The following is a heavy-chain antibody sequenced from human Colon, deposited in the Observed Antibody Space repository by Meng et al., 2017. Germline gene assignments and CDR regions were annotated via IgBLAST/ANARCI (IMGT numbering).Heavy chain of an antibody. D-gene: IGHD3-10*01. CDR2: IYYSGST. J-gene: IGHJ1*01. CDR1: GGSISSSSYY. CDR3: ARVLRGSGIILYFQH. V-gene: IGHV4-39*07. Sequence: SETLSLTCTVSGGSISSSSYYWGWIRQPPGKGLEWIGSIYYSGSTYYNPSLKSRVTISVDTSKNQFSLKLSSVTAADTAVYYCARVLRGSGIILYFQHWGQGNLVTVSS.